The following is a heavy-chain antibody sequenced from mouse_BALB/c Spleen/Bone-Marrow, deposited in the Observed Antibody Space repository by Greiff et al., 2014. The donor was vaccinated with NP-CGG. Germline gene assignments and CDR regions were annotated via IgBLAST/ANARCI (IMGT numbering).Heavy chain of an antibody. CDR2: IDPANDNT. CDR1: GFNIKDTY. D-gene: IGHD2-3*01. Sequence: VQLQQPGAEFVKPGASVKLSCTASGFNIKDTYMRWVKRRPEQGLEWIGRIDPANDNTKYDPKFQGKATITADTSSNTAYLQLSRLTSEDTAVYYCARADGYYAWFAYWGQGTLVTVSA. CDR3: ARADGYYAWFAY. V-gene: IGHV14-3*02. J-gene: IGHJ3*01.